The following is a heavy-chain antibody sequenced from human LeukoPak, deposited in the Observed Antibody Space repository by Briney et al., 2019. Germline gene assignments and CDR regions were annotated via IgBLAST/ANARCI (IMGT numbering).Heavy chain of an antibody. V-gene: IGHV3-53*01. Sequence: GGSLRLSCAASGFTVSSNYMSWVRQAPGKGLEWVSVIYLGGNTYYADSVKGRFTISRDNSKNTLYLQMNSLRAEDTAVYCCARVQTTRSYYFDYWGQGTLVTVSS. CDR1: GFTVSSNY. J-gene: IGHJ4*02. CDR3: ARVQTTRSYYFDY. CDR2: IYLGGNT. D-gene: IGHD1-7*01.